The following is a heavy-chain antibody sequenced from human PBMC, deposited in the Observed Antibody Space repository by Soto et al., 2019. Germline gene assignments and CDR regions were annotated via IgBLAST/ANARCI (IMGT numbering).Heavy chain of an antibody. CDR1: GFTFSSYW. Sequence: EVQLVESGGGLVQPGGSLRLSCAASGFTFSSYWMHWVRQAPGKGLVWVSRINTDGSSTSYADSVKGRFTISRDNAENTLYLQMNSPTAEDTAVFYGARGETRHGSLSVYWGQGTLVTVAS. V-gene: IGHV3-74*01. J-gene: IGHJ4*02. CDR2: INTDGSST. CDR3: ARGETRHGSLSVY. D-gene: IGHD2-15*01.